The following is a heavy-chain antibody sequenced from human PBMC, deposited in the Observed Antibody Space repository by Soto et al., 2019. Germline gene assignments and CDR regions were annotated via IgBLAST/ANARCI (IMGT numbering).Heavy chain of an antibody. CDR3: AKVVPPGQLMVSSNRPYFDS. D-gene: IGHD2-8*01. CDR1: GFTFRSYA. Sequence: PGGSLRLSCAASGFTFRSYAMSWVRQAPGKGLEWVSGISGSGGSSYYADSVKGRFTISRDNSKNTLYLQMNSLRAEDTAVYYCAKVVPPGQLMVSSNRPYFDSWGQGTLVTVSS. CDR2: ISGSGGSS. J-gene: IGHJ4*02. V-gene: IGHV3-23*01.